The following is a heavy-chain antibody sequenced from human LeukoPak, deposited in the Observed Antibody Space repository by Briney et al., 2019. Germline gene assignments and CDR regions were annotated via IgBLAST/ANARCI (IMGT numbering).Heavy chain of an antibody. CDR1: GYTPTDLS. CDR3: AIAAAGDFSGYKEHFDY. CDR2: FDPEDGET. D-gene: IGHD3-22*01. V-gene: IGHV1-24*01. Sequence: ASLKASCKVSGYTPTDLSMHGVRQTPRKGLERMGGFDPEDGETIYAQKFQGRVTMTEDTSTDTAYMELSSLRSEDTAVYYCAIAAAGDFSGYKEHFDYWGQGTLVTVSS. J-gene: IGHJ4*02.